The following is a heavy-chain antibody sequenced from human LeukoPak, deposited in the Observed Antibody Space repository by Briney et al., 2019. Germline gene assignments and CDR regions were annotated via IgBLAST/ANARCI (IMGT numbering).Heavy chain of an antibody. CDR3: ARGNYYDSSGVLRSFDY. V-gene: IGHV5-51*01. CDR2: IFPGDSNT. Sequence: GESLQISCKSSGASFTSYWIGWVRQMPGKGLEWMGIIFPGDSNTRYTPSFQGQVTISADKSISTAYLQWSSLKASDTAMYYCARGNYYDSSGVLRSFDYWGQATLVTVSS. J-gene: IGHJ4*02. CDR1: GASFTSYW. D-gene: IGHD3-22*01.